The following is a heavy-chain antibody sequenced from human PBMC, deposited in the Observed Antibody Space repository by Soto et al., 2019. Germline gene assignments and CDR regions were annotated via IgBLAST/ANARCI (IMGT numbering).Heavy chain of an antibody. CDR2: INSDGSST. D-gene: IGHD3-16*01. J-gene: IGHJ6*02. CDR3: ARDLGKIATYYGMDV. CDR1: GFTFSNYW. Sequence: GGSLRLSCAASGFTFSNYWMHWVRQAPGKGLVWVSHINSDGSSTSYADSVKGRFTISRDNAKNTLYLQMNSLRAEDTAVYYCARDLGKIATYYGMDVWGQGTTVTVS. V-gene: IGHV3-74*01.